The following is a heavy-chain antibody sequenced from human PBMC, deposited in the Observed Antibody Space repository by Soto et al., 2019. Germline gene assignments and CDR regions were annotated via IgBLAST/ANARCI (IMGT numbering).Heavy chain of an antibody. D-gene: IGHD2-21*01. CDR1: GYTFTSYG. V-gene: IGHV1-18*01. J-gene: IGHJ6*02. CDR3: ARVVDVRPATYSGMDV. Sequence: ASVKVSCKASGYTFTSYGISWVRQAPGQGLEWMGWISAYNGNTNYAQKLQGRVTMTTDTSTSTAYMELRSLRSDDTAVYYCARVVDVRPATYSGMDVCGPGTRVTVSS. CDR2: ISAYNGNT.